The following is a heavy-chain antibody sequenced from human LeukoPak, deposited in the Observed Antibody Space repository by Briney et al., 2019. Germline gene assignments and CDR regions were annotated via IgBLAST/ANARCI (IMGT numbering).Heavy chain of an antibody. CDR3: ASNRITMIVVLGGFSALDI. V-gene: IGHV1-69*05. D-gene: IGHD3-22*01. CDR2: IMPLFGTA. J-gene: IGHJ3*02. CDR1: GGTFNNSA. Sequence: SVKVSCKTSGGTFNNSAISWVRQAPGQGLEWLGGIMPLFGTAGYAQKFQGRVTITTDESTSTAYMELSSLRSEDTAVYYCASNRITMIVVLGGFSALDIWGQGTMVTVSS.